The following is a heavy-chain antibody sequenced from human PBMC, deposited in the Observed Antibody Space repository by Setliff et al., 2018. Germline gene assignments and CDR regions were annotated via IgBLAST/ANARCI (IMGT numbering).Heavy chain of an antibody. Sequence: PSETLSLTYTVSGGSLSSGPYYWTWVRQPAGKGLEWIGHIYSTETTSCSPSLKSRVTISADTSKNQFSLQLSSVTATDTAVYYCARGRLLYVGDSHYFDNWGQGTLVTVSS. J-gene: IGHJ4*02. CDR3: ARGRLLYVGDSHYFDN. CDR1: GGSLSSGPYY. CDR2: IYSTETT. D-gene: IGHD4-17*01. V-gene: IGHV4-61*09.